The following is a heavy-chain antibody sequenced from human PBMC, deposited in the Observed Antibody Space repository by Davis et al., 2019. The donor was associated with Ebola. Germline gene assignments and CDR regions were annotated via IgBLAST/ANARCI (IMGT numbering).Heavy chain of an antibody. CDR3: AKNKDQWLVHIDGFDI. Sequence: GGSLRLSCAASGFTFSSYAMSWVRQAPGKGLEWVSAISGSGGSTYYADSVKGRFTISRDYSKNTLFLQMNSLRAEDTAVYYCAKNKDQWLVHIDGFDIWGQGTMVTVSS. CDR2: ISGSGGST. CDR1: GFTFSSYA. J-gene: IGHJ3*02. V-gene: IGHV3-23*01. D-gene: IGHD6-19*01.